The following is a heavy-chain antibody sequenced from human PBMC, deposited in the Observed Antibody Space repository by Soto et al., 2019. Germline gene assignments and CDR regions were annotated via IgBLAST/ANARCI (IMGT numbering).Heavy chain of an antibody. CDR2: IYYSGST. V-gene: IGHV4-59*08. D-gene: IGHD6-19*01. J-gene: IGHJ4*02. CDR1: GGSISSYY. Sequence: SETLSLTCTVSGGSISSYYWSWIRQPPGKGLEWIGYIYYSGSTNYNPSLKSRVTISVGTSKNQFSLKLSSVTAADTAVYYCARRAYSSGWYNYFDYWGQGTLVTVSS. CDR3: ARRAYSSGWYNYFDY.